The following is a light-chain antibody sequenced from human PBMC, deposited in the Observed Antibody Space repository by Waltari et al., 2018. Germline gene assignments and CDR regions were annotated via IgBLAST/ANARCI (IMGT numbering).Light chain of an antibody. J-gene: IGKJ1*01. Sequence: DIQMTQSPSTLSASVGDRVTITCRASQRLSNWLAWYQQKPGKAPKVLIYKASTLESGGPSRFSGSGSGTEFTLTISSLQPDYFATYYCQQYRNLWTFGQGTKVEIK. CDR3: QQYRNLWT. CDR2: KAS. V-gene: IGKV1-5*03. CDR1: QRLSNW.